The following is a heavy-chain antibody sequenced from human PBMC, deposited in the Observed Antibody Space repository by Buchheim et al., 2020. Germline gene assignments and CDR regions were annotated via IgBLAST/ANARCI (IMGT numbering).Heavy chain of an antibody. CDR2: IYSGGST. Sequence: EVQLVESGGGLVQPGGSLRLSCAASGFTVSSNYMSWVRQAPGKGLEWVSVIYSGGSTYYADSVKGRFTISRDNSKNTLYLQMNSLRAEDTAVYYCARDQQPLLPLHYYYYGMDVWGQGTT. CDR3: ARDQQPLLPLHYYYYGMDV. V-gene: IGHV3-66*01. J-gene: IGHJ6*02. D-gene: IGHD6-13*01. CDR1: GFTVSSNY.